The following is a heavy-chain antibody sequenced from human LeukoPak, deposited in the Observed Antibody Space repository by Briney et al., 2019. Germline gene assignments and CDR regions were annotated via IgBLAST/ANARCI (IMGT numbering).Heavy chain of an antibody. Sequence: GGSLRLSCAASGFTFSRYSMNWVRQAPGKGLEWVSSISSSSSYIYYADSVKGRFTISRDNAKNSLYLQMNSLRAEDTAVYYCARGRWRSIVATISCAFDIWGQGTMVTVSS. CDR3: ARGRWRSIVATISCAFDI. D-gene: IGHD5-12*01. V-gene: IGHV3-21*01. J-gene: IGHJ3*02. CDR2: ISSSSSYI. CDR1: GFTFSRYS.